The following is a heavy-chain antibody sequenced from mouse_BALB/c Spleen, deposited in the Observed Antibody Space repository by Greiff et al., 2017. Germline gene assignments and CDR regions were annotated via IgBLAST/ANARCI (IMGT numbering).Heavy chain of an antibody. CDR1: GYTFTDYN. V-gene: IGHV1S29*02. CDR2: IDPYNGGT. Sequence: EVQLQQSGPELVKPGASVKISCKASGYTFTDYNMHWVKQSHGKSLEWIGYIDPYNGGTSYNQKFKGKATLTVDKSSSTAYMHLNSLTSEDSAVYYGARDDYRYSYWYFDVWGAGTTVTVSS. CDR3: ARDDYRYSYWYFDV. D-gene: IGHD2-14*01. J-gene: IGHJ1*01.